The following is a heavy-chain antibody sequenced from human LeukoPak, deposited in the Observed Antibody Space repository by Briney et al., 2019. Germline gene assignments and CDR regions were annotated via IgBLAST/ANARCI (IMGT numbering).Heavy chain of an antibody. D-gene: IGHD1-26*01. J-gene: IGHJ4*02. CDR2: ISSNGGST. CDR1: GFTFSSYA. CDR3: AGAEIVGAWYFDY. Sequence: GGSLRLSCAASGFTFSSYAMHWVRQAPGKRLEYVSAISSNGGSTYYANSVKGRFTISRDNSKNTLYLQMGSLRAEDMAVYYCAGAEIVGAWYFDYWGQGTLVTVSS. V-gene: IGHV3-64*01.